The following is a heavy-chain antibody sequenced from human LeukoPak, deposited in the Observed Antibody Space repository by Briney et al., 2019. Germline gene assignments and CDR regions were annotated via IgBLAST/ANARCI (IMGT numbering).Heavy chain of an antibody. V-gene: IGHV1-69*05. CDR1: GGTFSSYA. CDR2: IIPIFGTA. D-gene: IGHD2-2*01. CDR3: ASSYAYPNSFDY. J-gene: IGHJ4*02. Sequence: SVKVSCKASGGTFSSYAISWVRQAPGQGLECMGRIIPIFGTANYAQKFQGRVTITTDESTSTAYMELSSLRSEDTAVYYCASSYAYPNSFDYWGQGTLVTVSS.